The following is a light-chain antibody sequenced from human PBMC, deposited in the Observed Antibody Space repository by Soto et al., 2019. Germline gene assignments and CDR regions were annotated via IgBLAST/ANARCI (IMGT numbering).Light chain of an antibody. Sequence: EIVMTQSPATLSVSPGERATLSCRASQSVSSNLAWYQQKPGQAPRLLIFSASTRATGISARFSGSGSGTEFTLTITSLQSEDFAVYYCQHYNNWPYTFGQGTRLEIK. J-gene: IGKJ5*01. CDR2: SAS. V-gene: IGKV3-15*01. CDR1: QSVSSN. CDR3: QHYNNWPYT.